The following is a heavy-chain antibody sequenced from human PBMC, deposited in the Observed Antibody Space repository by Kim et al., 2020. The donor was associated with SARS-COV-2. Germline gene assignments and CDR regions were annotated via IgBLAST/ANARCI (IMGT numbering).Heavy chain of an antibody. CDR1: GFTFSNAW. CDR2: IKSKTDGGTT. V-gene: IGHV3-15*01. Sequence: GGSLRLSCAASGFTFSNAWMSWVRQAPGKGLEWVGRIKSKTDGGTTDYAAPVKGRFTISRDDSKNTLYLQMNSLKTEDTAVYYCTTDFREYTYYGMDVWGQGTTVTVSS. D-gene: IGHD6-6*01. CDR3: TTDFREYTYYGMDV. J-gene: IGHJ6*02.